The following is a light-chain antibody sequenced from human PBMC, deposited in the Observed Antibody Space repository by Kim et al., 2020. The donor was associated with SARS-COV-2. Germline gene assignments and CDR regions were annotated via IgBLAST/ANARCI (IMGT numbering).Light chain of an antibody. CDR2: KDS. CDR1: ALPKQY. V-gene: IGLV3-25*03. CDR3: QSADSSGTYVV. Sequence: SYELTQPPSVSVSPGQTARTTCSGDALPKQYAYWYQQKPGQAPVLVIYKDSERPSGIPERFSGSSSGTTVTLTISGVQAEDEADYYCQSADSSGTYVVFG. J-gene: IGLJ2*01.